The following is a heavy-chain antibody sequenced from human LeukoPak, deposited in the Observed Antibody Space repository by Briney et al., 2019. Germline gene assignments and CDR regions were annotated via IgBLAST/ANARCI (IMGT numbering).Heavy chain of an antibody. J-gene: IGHJ3*02. V-gene: IGHV4-34*01. D-gene: IGHD1-26*01. CDR2: NNHSGST. CDR3: ASRRRIVGATPGAFDI. Sequence: SETLSLTCALYGGSFSGYYWSWIRQPPGKGLEWVGENNHSGSTNCNPSLKSRVTISVDTSTNQFSLKLSSVTAADTAVYYCASRRRIVGATPGAFDIWGQGTMVTVSS. CDR1: GGSFSGYY.